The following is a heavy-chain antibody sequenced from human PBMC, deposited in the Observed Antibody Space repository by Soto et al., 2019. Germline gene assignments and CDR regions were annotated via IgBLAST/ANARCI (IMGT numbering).Heavy chain of an antibody. CDR1: VVSISSGGYY. CDR3: ARGPLGSGYSSYYGMVG. Sequence: PSETLSLTCNVSVVSISSGGYYCSWIRQHPGLGLEWLGCTYYSGSTYYNPSLTRRVTISVDSSKNEFSLKLSSVTAADAAEYYCARGPLGSGYSSYYGMVGWGPCTKVTVSX. CDR2: TYYSGST. J-gene: IGHJ6*02. V-gene: IGHV4-31*03. D-gene: IGHD5-18*01.